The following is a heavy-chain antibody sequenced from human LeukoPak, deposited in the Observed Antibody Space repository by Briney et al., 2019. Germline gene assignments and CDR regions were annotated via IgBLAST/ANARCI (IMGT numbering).Heavy chain of an antibody. CDR3: ARVHNRNARNFDY. J-gene: IGHJ4*02. D-gene: IGHD1-14*01. CDR2: INHSGST. CDR1: GGSFSGYY. Sequence: SETLSLTCAVYGGSFSGYYWSWIRQPPGKGLEWIGEINHSGSTNYNPSLKSRVTISVDTSKNQFSLKLSSVTAADTAVYYCARVHNRNARNFDYWGQGTLVTVSS. V-gene: IGHV4-34*01.